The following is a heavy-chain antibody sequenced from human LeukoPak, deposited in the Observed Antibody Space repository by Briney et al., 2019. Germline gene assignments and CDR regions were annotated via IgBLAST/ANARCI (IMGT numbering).Heavy chain of an antibody. CDR1: GFTFSSYD. J-gene: IGHJ4*02. CDR3: AKDFSIVSWEGRGAFDY. V-gene: IGHV3-30*18. Sequence: GRSLRLSCAASGFTFSSYDMHWVRQAPGKGLEWVAVISYDGSNKYYADSVKGRFSISRDNSKNTLYLQMNSLRAEDTAVYYCAKDFSIVSWEGRGAFDYWGQGTLVTVSS. D-gene: IGHD6-13*01. CDR2: ISYDGSNK.